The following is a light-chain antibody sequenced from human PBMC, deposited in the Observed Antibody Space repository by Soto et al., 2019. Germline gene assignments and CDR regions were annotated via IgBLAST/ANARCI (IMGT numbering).Light chain of an antibody. J-gene: IGLJ2*01. CDR1: SSDVGGYNY. CDR3: SSYTSSSTPVV. CDR2: DVS. V-gene: IGLV2-14*01. Sequence: QSALTQPASVSGSPGQSITISCTGTSSDVGGYNYVSWYQQHPGKAPKLMIYDVSNRPSGVSNRFSGSKSGNTASQTISGLQAEDEADYYCSSYTSSSTPVVFGGGTQLTVL.